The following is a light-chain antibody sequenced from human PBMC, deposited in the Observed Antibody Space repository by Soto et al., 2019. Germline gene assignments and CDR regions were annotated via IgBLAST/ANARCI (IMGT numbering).Light chain of an antibody. V-gene: IGLV2-8*01. Sequence: QSALTQPPSASGSPGQSVTISCTGTSSDVGSYNYVSWYQQHPGKAPKLMIYEVTKRPSRVPDRFSGSKSGNTASLTVSGLQADDEADYYCSSYAGSNNKVFGTGTKLTVL. CDR3: SSYAGSNNKV. J-gene: IGLJ1*01. CDR1: SSDVGSYNY. CDR2: EVT.